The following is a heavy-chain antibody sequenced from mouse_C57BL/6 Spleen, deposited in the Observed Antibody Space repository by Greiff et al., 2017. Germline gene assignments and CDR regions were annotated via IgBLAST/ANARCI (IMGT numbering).Heavy chain of an antibody. J-gene: IGHJ4*01. CDR2: IDPNSGGT. D-gene: IGHD1-1*01. V-gene: IGHV1-72*01. Sequence: QVQLKQPGAELVKPGASVKLSCKASGYTFTSYWMHWVKQRPGRGLEWIGRIDPNSGGTKYNEKFKSKATLTVDKPSSTAYMQLSSLTSEDSAVYYGARPYYGSSPYAMDYWGQGTSVTVSS. CDR3: ARPYYGSSPYAMDY. CDR1: GYTFTSYW.